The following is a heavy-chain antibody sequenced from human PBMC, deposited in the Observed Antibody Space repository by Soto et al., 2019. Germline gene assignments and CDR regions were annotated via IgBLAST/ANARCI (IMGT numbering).Heavy chain of an antibody. V-gene: IGHV3-23*01. CDR2: ISGSGGST. CDR3: AKEYCSGGSCYPGWFDP. Sequence: GGSLRLSCAASGFTFSSYAMSWVRQAPGRGLEWVSAISGSGGSTYYADSVKGRFTISRDNSKNTLYLQMNSLRAEDTAVYYCAKEYCSGGSCYPGWFDPWGQGTLVTGSS. CDR1: GFTFSSYA. D-gene: IGHD2-15*01. J-gene: IGHJ5*02.